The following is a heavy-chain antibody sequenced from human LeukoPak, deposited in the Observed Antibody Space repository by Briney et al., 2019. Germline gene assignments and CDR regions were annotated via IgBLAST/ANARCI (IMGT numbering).Heavy chain of an antibody. V-gene: IGHV3-30*04. CDR1: GFTFSSYA. CDR2: ISYDGSNK. D-gene: IGHD4-17*01. J-gene: IGHJ4*02. CDR3: ARGPDYGDYVY. Sequence: RRSLRLSCAASGFTFSSYAMHWVRQAPGKGLEWVAVISYDGSNKYYADSVKGRFTISRDNSKNTLYLQMNSLRAEDTAVYYCARGPDYGDYVYWGQGTLVTVSS.